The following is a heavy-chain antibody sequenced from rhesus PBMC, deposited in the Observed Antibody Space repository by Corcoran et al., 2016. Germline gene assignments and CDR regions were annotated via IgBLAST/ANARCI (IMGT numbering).Heavy chain of an antibody. CDR3: ASAYRYYEYDYGYYYPVGAFDF. CDR1: GGSISGYYY. D-gene: IGHD3-9*01. CDR2: IYGSGGSH. J-gene: IGHJ3*01. Sequence: QVQLQESGPGLVKPSETLSLTCAVSGGSISGYYYWSWIRQPPGKGLEWFWSIYGSGGSHYLNPSLKSRVTLSVDTSKNQFSLKRSSVTAADTAVYYCASAYRYYEYDYGYYYPVGAFDFWGQGLSVTVSS. V-gene: IGHV4S14*01.